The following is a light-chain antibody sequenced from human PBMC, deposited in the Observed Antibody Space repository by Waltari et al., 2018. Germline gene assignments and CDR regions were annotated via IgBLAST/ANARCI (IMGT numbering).Light chain of an antibody. CDR3: AAWDDSLNGRGV. CDR1: SSNIGSYT. J-gene: IGLJ2*01. Sequence: QSVLTQPPSASGTPGPRVTISCSGGSSNIGSYTVNWYQQPPGTAPKLLIYSNNQRPSGVPDRFSGSKSGTSASLAISGLQSEDEADYYCAAWDDSLNGRGVFGGGTKLTVL. CDR2: SNN. V-gene: IGLV1-44*01.